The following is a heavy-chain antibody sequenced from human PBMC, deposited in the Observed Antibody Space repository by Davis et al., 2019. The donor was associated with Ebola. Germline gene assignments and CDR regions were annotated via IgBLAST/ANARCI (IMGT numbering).Heavy chain of an antibody. V-gene: IGHV3-49*04. CDR1: GFTFGDYA. CDR2: IRSKGFGGTI. J-gene: IGHJ4*02. CDR3: TRSWTKPFDY. D-gene: IGHD6-13*01. Sequence: GESLKISCTASGFTFGDYAMSWVRQAPGKGLEWVGFIRSKGFGGTIEYAASVKGRFSISRDDSKSIAYLQMNSLKTEDTALYYCTRSWTKPFDYWGQGTLVTVSS.